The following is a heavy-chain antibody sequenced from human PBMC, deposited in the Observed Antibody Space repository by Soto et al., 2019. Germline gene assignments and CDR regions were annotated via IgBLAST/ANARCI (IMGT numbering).Heavy chain of an antibody. V-gene: IGHV1-3*01. D-gene: IGHD6-13*01. CDR1: GYTFTSYP. Sequence: QVQLVQSGAEVKKPGASVKVSCTASGYTFTSYPMHWVRQAPGQSLEWMGWINAGNGNTKYSQKFQDRVTITRDTSASTAYMELSSLRSEDTAVYFCARDMLRFTSSPFDYWGQGTLVTVYS. J-gene: IGHJ4*02. CDR3: ARDMLRFTSSPFDY. CDR2: INAGNGNT.